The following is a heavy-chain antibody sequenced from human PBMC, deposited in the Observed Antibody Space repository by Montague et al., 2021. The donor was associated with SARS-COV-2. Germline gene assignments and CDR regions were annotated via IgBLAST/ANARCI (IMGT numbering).Heavy chain of an antibody. Sequence: SLRLSCAASGFTFSSYSMNWVRQAPGKGLEWVSSISSSSYIYYADSVKGRFTISRDDAKNSLYLQMNSLRAEDTAAYYCASDRGELHAADYWGQGTLVTVSS. CDR2: ISSSSYI. J-gene: IGHJ4*02. CDR3: ASDRGELHAADY. CDR1: GFTFSSYS. V-gene: IGHV3-21*01. D-gene: IGHD1-26*01.